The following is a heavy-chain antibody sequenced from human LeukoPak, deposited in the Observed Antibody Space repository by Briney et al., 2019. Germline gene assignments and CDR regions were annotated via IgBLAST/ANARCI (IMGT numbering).Heavy chain of an antibody. V-gene: IGHV1-18*01. CDR2: ISVYNGNT. J-gene: IGHJ4*02. CDR3: ARNGFGYSNYLAIFDY. D-gene: IGHD4-11*01. Sequence: ASVKVSCKASGYTFTSYGISWVRQAPGQGLEWMGWISVYNGNTNYAQKLQGRVTMTTDTSTSTAYMELRSLRSDDTAVYYCARNGFGYSNYLAIFDYWGQGTLVTVSS. CDR1: GYTFTSYG.